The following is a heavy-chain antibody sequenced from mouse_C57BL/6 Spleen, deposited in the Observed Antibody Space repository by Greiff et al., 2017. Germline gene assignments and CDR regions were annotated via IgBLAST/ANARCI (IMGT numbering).Heavy chain of an antibody. J-gene: IGHJ2*01. D-gene: IGHD2-2*01. V-gene: IGHV1-55*01. CDR2: IYPGSGST. Sequence: VQLQLPGAELVKPGASVKMSCKASGYTFTSYWITWVKQRPGQGLEWIGDIYPGSGSTNYNEKFKSKATLTVDTSSSTAYMQLSSLTSEDSAVYYCARSPYGYDERGYYFDYWGQGTTLTVSS. CDR1: GYTFTSYW. CDR3: ARSPYGYDERGYYFDY.